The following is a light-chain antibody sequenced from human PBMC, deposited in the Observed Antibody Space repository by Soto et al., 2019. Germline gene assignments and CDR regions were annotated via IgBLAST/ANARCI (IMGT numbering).Light chain of an antibody. CDR1: QSVSSY. CDR3: QQRSDWPMYT. CDR2: DAS. J-gene: IGKJ2*01. Sequence: ELVLTQSPATLPLSPGERATLSCRASQSVSSYLAWYQQKPGQAPRLLIYDASNRATGIPARFGGSGSGTDFTLTISSLEPEDFAVYYCQQRSDWPMYTFGQGTKLEIK. V-gene: IGKV3-11*01.